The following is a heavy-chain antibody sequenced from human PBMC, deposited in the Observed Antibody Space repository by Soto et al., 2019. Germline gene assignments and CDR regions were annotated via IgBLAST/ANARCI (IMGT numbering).Heavy chain of an antibody. Sequence: ASETLSLTCAVSGGSISSYHWWSWVRQPPGKGLEWIGSIFYSGNTYYNPSLKSRVTMSVDTSQNQFSLKLSSVTAADTAVYYCAGRTSLTSVEIFSGGLSGYNWVDPWGRGTLVTVSS. CDR2: IFYSGNT. CDR1: GGSISSYHW. D-gene: IGHD3-3*01. CDR3: AGRTSLTSVEIFSGGLSGYNWVDP. V-gene: IGHV4-39*01. J-gene: IGHJ5*01.